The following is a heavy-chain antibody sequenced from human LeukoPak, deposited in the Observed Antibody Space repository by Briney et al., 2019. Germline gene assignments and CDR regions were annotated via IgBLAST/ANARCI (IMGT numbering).Heavy chain of an antibody. CDR2: INHSGST. D-gene: IGHD6-19*01. V-gene: IGHV4-34*01. J-gene: IGHJ4*02. CDR1: GGSFSGYY. CDR3: ARVAVAGCFDY. Sequence: SETLSLTCAVYGGSFSGYYWSWIRQPPGKGLEWIGEINHSGSTNYNPSLKSRVTISVDTSKNQFSLKLSSVTAADTAVYYCARVAVAGCFDYWGQGTLVTVSS.